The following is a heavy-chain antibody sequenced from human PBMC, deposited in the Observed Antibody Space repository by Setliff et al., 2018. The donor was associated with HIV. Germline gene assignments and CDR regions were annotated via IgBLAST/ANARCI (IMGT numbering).Heavy chain of an antibody. D-gene: IGHD1-26*01. Sequence: LSLTCSVSGGSLSNYYWNWIRQPPGGRLEWIGYISYSGTTNYNLSLKSRVSMSVDMSKNQFSLKLNSVTAADTAIYYCARMSGSYPFDIWGPGTMVTVSS. CDR2: ISYSGTT. CDR3: ARMSGSYPFDI. CDR1: GGSLSNYY. V-gene: IGHV4-59*01. J-gene: IGHJ3*02.